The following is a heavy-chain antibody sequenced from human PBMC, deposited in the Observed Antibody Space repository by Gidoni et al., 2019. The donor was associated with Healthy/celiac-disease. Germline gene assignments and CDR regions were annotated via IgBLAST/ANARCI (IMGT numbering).Heavy chain of an antibody. V-gene: IGHV4-61*02. CDR2: IYTRGST. CDR3: AGQVVVVPAAIEFIDY. CDR1: GGSISSGSYY. Sequence: QVQLQESGPGLVKPSQTLSTTCTVPGGSISSGSYYWRWNRQPAGKGLEWIGRIYTRGSTNYNPALKSRVTISVDTSKNQFSLKLSSVTAADTAVYYCAGQVVVVPAAIEFIDYWGQGTLVTVSS. J-gene: IGHJ4*02. D-gene: IGHD2-2*02.